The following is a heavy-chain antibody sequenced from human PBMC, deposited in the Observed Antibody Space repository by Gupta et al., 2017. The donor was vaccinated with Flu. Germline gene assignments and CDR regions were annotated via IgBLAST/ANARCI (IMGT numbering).Heavy chain of an antibody. CDR2: IYHSGST. CDR1: GYSISSGYY. D-gene: IGHD2-15*01. V-gene: IGHV4-38-2*02. Sequence: QVQLQESGPGLVKPSETLSTTCAVPGYSISSGYYWGWIRQPPGKGLVWIGRIYHSGSTYSTPSLKSRVTISVDTSKNQFSLKLISVTAADTAVYYCARDKVEGYCSGGSCSYYYYGMDVWGQGTTVTVSS. J-gene: IGHJ6*02. CDR3: ARDKVEGYCSGGSCSYYYYGMDV.